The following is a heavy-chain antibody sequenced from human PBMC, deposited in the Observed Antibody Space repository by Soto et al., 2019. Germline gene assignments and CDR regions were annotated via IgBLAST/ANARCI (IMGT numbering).Heavy chain of an antibody. CDR1: GFTFSIYG. J-gene: IGHJ4*02. D-gene: IGHD1-26*01. CDR2: ISFDGTNK. CDR3: AKGNTYSGSYPEGDDY. Sequence: QVQLVESGGGVVQPGRSLRLSCAASGFTFSIYGMHWVRQAPGKGLECVAVISFDGTNKYYSDSVKGRFTISRDNSKNNLYLQMNSLEPEDTAVYYCAKGNTYSGSYPEGDDYWGQGTLVTVSS. V-gene: IGHV3-30*18.